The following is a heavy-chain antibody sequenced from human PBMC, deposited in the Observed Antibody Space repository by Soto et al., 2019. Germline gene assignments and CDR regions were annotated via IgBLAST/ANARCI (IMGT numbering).Heavy chain of an antibody. CDR1: GYTFTGYY. Sequence: ASVKVSCKASGYTFTGYYMHWVRQAPGQGLEWMGWINPNSGGKNYAQKFQGWVTMTRDTYISTAYMELSRLRSDDTAVYYCAREFAAAGTSIYDYWGQGTLVTVSS. D-gene: IGHD6-13*01. J-gene: IGHJ4*02. CDR2: INPNSGGK. V-gene: IGHV1-2*04. CDR3: AREFAAAGTSIYDY.